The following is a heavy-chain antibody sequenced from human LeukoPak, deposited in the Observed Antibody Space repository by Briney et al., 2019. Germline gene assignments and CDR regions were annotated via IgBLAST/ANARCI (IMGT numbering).Heavy chain of an antibody. D-gene: IGHD1-1*01. Sequence: SETLSHTCAVYGGSFTGYYWSWIRQSPGKGLQWIAEVNHRGDTNYNPSVKGRVTISVDTSKDQFSLKVTSLTAADTAVYYCARGPTISETGYFDYWGQGTLVTVS. CDR2: VNHRGDT. J-gene: IGHJ4*03. CDR3: ARGPTISETGYFDY. CDR1: GGSFTGYY. V-gene: IGHV4-34*01.